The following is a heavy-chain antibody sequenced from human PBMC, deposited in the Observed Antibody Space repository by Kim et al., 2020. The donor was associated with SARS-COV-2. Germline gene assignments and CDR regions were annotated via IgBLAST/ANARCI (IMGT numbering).Heavy chain of an antibody. CDR2: INYSGNT. CDR3: ARLVSENSAVEY. CDR1: GDSISRSSNY. J-gene: IGHJ4*02. V-gene: IGHV4-39*01. Sequence: SETLSLTCTVSGDSISRSSNYWGWNRQPPGKGLEWIGSINYSGNTYYNLSLKSRVTISVDTSKNQFSLKMRSVTAADTAVYYCARLVSENSAVEYWGQGTLVTVSS.